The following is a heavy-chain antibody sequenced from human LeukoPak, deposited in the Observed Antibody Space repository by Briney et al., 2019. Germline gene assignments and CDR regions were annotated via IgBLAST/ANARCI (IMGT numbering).Heavy chain of an antibody. CDR2: IYYSGST. V-gene: IGHV4-30-4*08. CDR1: GGSISSGDYY. J-gene: IGHJ3*02. CDR3: ARGGTGDHAFDI. D-gene: IGHD7-27*01. Sequence: SETLSLTCTVSGGSISSGDYYWSWIRQPPGKGLEWIGYIYYSGSTYYNPSLKSRVTISVDTSKNQFSLKLSSVTAADTAVYYCARGGTGDHAFDIWGQGTMVTVSS.